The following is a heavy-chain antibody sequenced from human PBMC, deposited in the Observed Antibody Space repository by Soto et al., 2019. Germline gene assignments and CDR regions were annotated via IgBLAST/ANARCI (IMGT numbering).Heavy chain of an antibody. CDR2: ISAYNGNT. V-gene: IGHV1-18*04. J-gene: IGHJ5*02. CDR1: GYTFTSYG. CDR3: ARVGGGTVTTNNWFDP. Sequence: GASVKVSCKASGYTFTSYGISWVRQAPGQGLEWMGWISAYNGNTNYAQKLQGRVTMTTDTSTSTAYMELRSLRSDDTAVYYCARVGGGTVTTNNWFDPWGQGTLVTVSS. D-gene: IGHD4-17*01.